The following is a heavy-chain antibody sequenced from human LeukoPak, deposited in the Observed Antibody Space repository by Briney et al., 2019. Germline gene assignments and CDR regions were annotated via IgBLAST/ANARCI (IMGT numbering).Heavy chain of an antibody. J-gene: IGHJ4*02. D-gene: IGHD3-22*01. Sequence: SETLSLTCAVYGGSFSGYYWSWIRQPPGKGLEWIGYIYYSGSTNYNPSLKSRVTISVDTSKNQFSLKLSSVTAADTAVYYCARHGGPYSYDSSGPGDYWGQGTLVTVSS. CDR2: IYYSGST. V-gene: IGHV4-59*08. CDR1: GGSFSGYY. CDR3: ARHGGPYSYDSSGPGDY.